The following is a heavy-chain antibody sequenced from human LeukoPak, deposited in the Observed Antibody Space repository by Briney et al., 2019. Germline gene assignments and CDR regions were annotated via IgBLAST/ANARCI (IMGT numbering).Heavy chain of an antibody. CDR2: IAQDGSEE. D-gene: IGHD3-16*01. CDR3: ARDATRGGDNDY. V-gene: IGHV3-7*01. CDR1: GFTFNRYW. J-gene: IGHJ4*02. Sequence: GGSLRLSCAASGFTFNRYWMSLVRQAAGKGLEWVANIAQDGSEELYVDSVKGRFTISRDNAKNSVYLQMNSLRAEDTAVYYCARDATRGGDNDYWGQGTLVTVSS.